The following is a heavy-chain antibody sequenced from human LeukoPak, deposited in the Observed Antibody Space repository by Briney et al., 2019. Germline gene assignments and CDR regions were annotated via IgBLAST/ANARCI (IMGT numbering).Heavy chain of an antibody. CDR1: GGSISSNTYS. V-gene: IGHV4-39*07. Sequence: PSETLSLTCTVPGGSISSNTYSWGWIRQPPGMGLEGVGSLYYGGSAYYNPSLKSRVTISVDTSKNQFSLKLSSVTAADTAVYYCARARDSGAYYYYYYYMDVWGKGTTVTISS. CDR3: ARARDSGAYYYYYYYMDV. CDR2: LYYGGSA. J-gene: IGHJ6*03. D-gene: IGHD1-26*01.